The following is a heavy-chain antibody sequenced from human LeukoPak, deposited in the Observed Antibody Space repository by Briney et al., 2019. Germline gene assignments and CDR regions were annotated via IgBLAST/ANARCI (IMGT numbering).Heavy chain of an antibody. CDR2: ISYDGSNK. CDR3: ARNSGSYYAFDY. CDR1: GFTFSSYA. D-gene: IGHD1-26*01. J-gene: IGHJ4*02. V-gene: IGHV3-30-3*01. Sequence: TGGSLRLSCAASGFTFSSYAMPWVRQAPGKGLEWVAVISYDGSNKYYAGSVKGRFTISRDNSKNTLYLQMNSLRAEDTAVYYCARNSGSYYAFDYWGQGTLVTVSS.